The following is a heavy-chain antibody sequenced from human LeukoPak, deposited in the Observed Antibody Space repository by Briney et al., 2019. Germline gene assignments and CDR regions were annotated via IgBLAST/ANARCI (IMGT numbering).Heavy chain of an antibody. CDR2: IIPIFGTA. CDR3: ARGQSSTRHVVYYYYYMDV. Sequence: SVKVSCKASGGTFSSYAISWVRQAPGQGLEWMGGIIPIFGTANYAQKFQGRVTITADESTSTAYMELSSLRSDDTAVYYCARGQSSTRHVVYYYYYMDVWGKGTTVTVSS. J-gene: IGHJ6*03. CDR1: GGTFSSYA. D-gene: IGHD2-2*01. V-gene: IGHV1-69*13.